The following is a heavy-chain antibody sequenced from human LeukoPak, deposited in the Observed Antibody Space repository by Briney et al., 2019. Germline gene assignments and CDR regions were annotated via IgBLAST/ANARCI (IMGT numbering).Heavy chain of an antibody. J-gene: IGHJ6*03. D-gene: IGHD3-16*02. Sequence: SETLSLTCTVSGGSIGTYYWSWIRQSPGKGLEWIGYFYVTGTRYNPYLQSRVTISVDRSRNQFCLKMSSVTAADTAVYYCARHIGGGIEDMDVWGKGTKVIVSS. CDR3: ARHIGGGIEDMDV. CDR1: GGSIGTYY. CDR2: FYVTGT. V-gene: IGHV4-59*08.